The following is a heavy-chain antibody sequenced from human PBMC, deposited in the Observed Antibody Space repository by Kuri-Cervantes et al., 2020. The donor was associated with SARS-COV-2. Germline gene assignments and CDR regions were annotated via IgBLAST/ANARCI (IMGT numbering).Heavy chain of an antibody. CDR3: ATSQNLEWSPSGVFWYFDL. Sequence: SETLSLTCTVSSGSISSSSYYWGWIRQPPGKGLEWIGSIYYSGSTYYNPSLKSRVTISVDTSRNQFSLKLSSVTAADAAVYYCATSQNLEWSPSGVFWYFDLWGRGTLVTVSS. J-gene: IGHJ2*01. V-gene: IGHV4-39*01. CDR2: IYYSGST. CDR1: SGSISSSSYY. D-gene: IGHD3-3*01.